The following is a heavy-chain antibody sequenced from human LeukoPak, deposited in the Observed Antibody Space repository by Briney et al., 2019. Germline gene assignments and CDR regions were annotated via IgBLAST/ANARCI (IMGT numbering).Heavy chain of an antibody. Sequence: GGSLRLSCAVSGFTFNNAWMTWVRQAPGKGLEWVAVMWYDGSNKYYADSVKGRFTISRDNSKNTLYLQMNSLRAEDTAVYYCARDRIQLMDYWGQGTLVTVSS. D-gene: IGHD5-18*01. CDR2: MWYDGSNK. CDR1: GFTFNNAW. CDR3: ARDRIQLMDY. V-gene: IGHV3-33*08. J-gene: IGHJ4*02.